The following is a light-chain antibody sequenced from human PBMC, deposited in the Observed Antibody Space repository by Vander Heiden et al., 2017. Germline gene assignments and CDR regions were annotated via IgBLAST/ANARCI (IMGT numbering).Light chain of an antibody. CDR1: QSVSSS. Sequence: EIVLTQSPATLSVSPGERATLSCWASQSVSSSLAWYQQKPGQAPRLLIYATSTRATGIPARFSGSGSGTEFTLTISSLQSEDFAVYYCQQYHQRPPYTFGQGTKLEI. J-gene: IGKJ2*01. CDR2: ATS. CDR3: QQYHQRPPYT. V-gene: IGKV3-15*01.